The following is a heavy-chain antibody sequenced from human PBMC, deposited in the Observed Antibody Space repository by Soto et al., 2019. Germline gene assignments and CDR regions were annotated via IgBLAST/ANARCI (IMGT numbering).Heavy chain of an antibody. V-gene: IGHV4-31*03. CDR1: GGSSSSGAYH. Sequence: QVQLQESGPGLVKPSQTLSLTCTVSGGSSSSGAYHWSWVRQHPGQGLEWIASISFRGITYSNPSLKSRLSMSVDTSKNQFPLNLTSVTAADTAVYHCARMSATGTRWFDPWGQGTLVTVSS. J-gene: IGHJ5*02. D-gene: IGHD6-13*01. CDR2: ISFRGIT. CDR3: ARMSATGTRWFDP.